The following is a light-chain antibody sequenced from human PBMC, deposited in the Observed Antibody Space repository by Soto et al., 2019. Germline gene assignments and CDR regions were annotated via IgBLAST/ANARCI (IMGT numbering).Light chain of an antibody. J-gene: IGKJ5*01. CDR2: GAS. CDR3: QQYSTSPT. CDR1: QSVSSN. Sequence: EIVMTQSPATLSVSPGERASLSCRASQSVSSNLAWYQQKPGQAPRRLIYGASSRATGIPDRFSGSGSGTDFTLTISRLEPEDFAVYYCQQYSTSPTFGEGTRLEIK. V-gene: IGKV3-20*01.